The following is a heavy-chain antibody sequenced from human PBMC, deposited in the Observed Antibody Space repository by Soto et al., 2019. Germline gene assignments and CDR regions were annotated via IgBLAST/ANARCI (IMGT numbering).Heavy chain of an antibody. V-gene: IGHV4-31*03. D-gene: IGHD2-21*01. CDR1: GGSISNGGYY. CDR2: IYYSGST. CDR3: ATLPPRIVVVFTEMPT. J-gene: IGHJ5*02. Sequence: SETLSLTCTVSGGSISNGGYYWSWIRQHPGKGLEWIGYIYYSGSTYYNPSLKSRVTISVDTSKNQFSLKLTSVTAADTAVYYCATLPPRIVVVFTEMPTWGQGILVTVSS.